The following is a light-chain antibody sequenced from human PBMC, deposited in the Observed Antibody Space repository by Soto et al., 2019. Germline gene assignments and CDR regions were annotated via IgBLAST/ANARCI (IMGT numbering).Light chain of an antibody. CDR3: QQYGSSPPT. V-gene: IGKV2-28*01. J-gene: IGKJ1*01. CDR1: QSLLHSNGYNY. Sequence: DIVITQSPLSLPVTPGEPASISCSSSQSLLHSNGYNYLDWYLQKPGQSPQLLIYLGSNRASGVPDRFSGSGSGTDFTLKISRVEAEDFAVYYCQQYGSSPPTFGQGTKVDIK. CDR2: LGS.